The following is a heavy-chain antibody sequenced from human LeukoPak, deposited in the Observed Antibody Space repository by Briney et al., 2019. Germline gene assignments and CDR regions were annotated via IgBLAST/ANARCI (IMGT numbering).Heavy chain of an antibody. J-gene: IGHJ6*03. Sequence: GGSLRLSCAASGFSVGSNYMTWVRQAPGKGLEWVPVIHSVGSTYYADSVRGRFTISRDNSNNTLYLQLNNLRVEDTAVYFCARGSGSMDVWGKGTAVTISS. CDR1: GFSVGSNY. CDR3: ARGSGSMDV. CDR2: IHSVGST. D-gene: IGHD3-10*01. V-gene: IGHV3-66*01.